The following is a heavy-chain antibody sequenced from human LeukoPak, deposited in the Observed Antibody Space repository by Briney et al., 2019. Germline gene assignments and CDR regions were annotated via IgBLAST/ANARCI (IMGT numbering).Heavy chain of an antibody. CDR1: GGSISSSSYY. CDR2: IYYSGST. D-gene: IGHD4-11*01. Sequence: SETLSLTCTVSGGSISSSSYYWGWIRQPPGKGLEWIGSIYYSGSTYYNPSLKSRVTISVDTSKNQFSLKLSSVTAADTAVYYCARHLHATVFDYWGQGTLVTVSS. V-gene: IGHV4-39*01. J-gene: IGHJ4*02. CDR3: ARHLHATVFDY.